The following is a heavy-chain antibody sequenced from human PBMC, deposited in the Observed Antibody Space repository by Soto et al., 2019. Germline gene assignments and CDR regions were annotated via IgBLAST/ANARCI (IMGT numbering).Heavy chain of an antibody. CDR2: IYHSGDT. CDR1: YGSISTYH. V-gene: IGHV4-59*08. D-gene: IGHD3-3*02. Sequence: SETLSLTCTVSYGSISTYHWSWVRQPPEKGLEWIGYIYHSGDTSYNPSLKSRVTISVDTSKNQFSLRLSSVTAADTAVYYCARNVGPHLSHYFDYWGQGTLVTVSS. CDR3: ARNVGPHLSHYFDY. J-gene: IGHJ4*02.